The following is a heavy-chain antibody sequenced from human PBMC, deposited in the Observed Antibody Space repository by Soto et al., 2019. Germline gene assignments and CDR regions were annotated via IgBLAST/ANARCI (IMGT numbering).Heavy chain of an antibody. CDR2: ISSSSSYI. J-gene: IGHJ6*02. CDR3: ASFRYDFWSGYLGIYGMDV. V-gene: IGHV3-21*01. D-gene: IGHD3-3*01. CDR1: GFTFSSYS. Sequence: GGSLRLSCAASGFTFSSYSMNWVRQAPGKGLEWVSSISSSSSYIYYADSVKGRFTISRDNAKNSLYLQMNSLRAEDTAVYYCASFRYDFWSGYLGIYGMDVWGQGTTVTVSS.